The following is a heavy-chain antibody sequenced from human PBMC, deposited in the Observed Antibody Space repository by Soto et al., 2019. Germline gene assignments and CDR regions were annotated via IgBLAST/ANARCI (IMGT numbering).Heavy chain of an antibody. V-gene: IGHV5-10-1*01. CDR1: GYSFTIYW. D-gene: IGHD3-9*01. J-gene: IGHJ5*02. CDR3: ARHRLRYFDLPDP. Sequence: SGESLKISCKSSGYSFTIYWISWVRQMPGKGLEWMGRIDPSDSYTNYSPSFQGHVTISADKSISTAYLQWSSLKASDTAMYYCARHRLRYFDLPDPWGQGTLVTVSS. CDR2: IDPSDSYT.